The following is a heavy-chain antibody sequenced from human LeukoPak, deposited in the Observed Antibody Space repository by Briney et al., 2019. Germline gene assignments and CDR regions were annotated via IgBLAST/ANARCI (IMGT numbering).Heavy chain of an antibody. CDR3: ARGESYDSWSGYHNWFDP. D-gene: IGHD3-3*01. V-gene: IGHV4-31*03. J-gene: IGHJ5*02. Sequence: SSETLSLTCTVSGGSISSGGYYWSWLRQHPGKGLEWIVYIYYSGSTYYNPSLKSRVTISVDTSKNQFSLKLSSVTAADTAVYYCARGESYDSWSGYHNWFDPWGQGTLVTVSS. CDR1: GGSISSGGYY. CDR2: IYYSGST.